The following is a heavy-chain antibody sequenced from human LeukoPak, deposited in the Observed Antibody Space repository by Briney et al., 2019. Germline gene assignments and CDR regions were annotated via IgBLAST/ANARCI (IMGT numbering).Heavy chain of an antibody. CDR2: IYYSWNT. CDR1: GGSISSGGFY. CDR3: ARDNSGYGHFDY. V-gene: IGHV4-31*03. J-gene: IGHJ4*02. Sequence: SETLSLTCTVSGGSISSGGFYWSWIRQHPGKGLEWIGYIYYSWNTYYNPSLKSRVTISVDTSKNKFSLKLSSVTAADTAVYYCARDNSGYGHFDYWGQGTLVTVSS. D-gene: IGHD5-12*01.